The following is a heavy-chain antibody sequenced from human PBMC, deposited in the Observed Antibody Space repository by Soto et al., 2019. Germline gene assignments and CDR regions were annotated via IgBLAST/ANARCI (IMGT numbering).Heavy chain of an antibody. CDR2: IKGDGSAK. D-gene: IGHD2-2*01. CDR3: VRDGCVENSCQIYGMDV. CDR1: GFTFSTFW. J-gene: IGHJ6*02. Sequence: EVQLLESGGGLVQPGGSLRLSCAVSGFTFSTFWMSWVRQAPGKGLEWVANIKGDGSAKHYLDSVTGRFTISRDNAENSLSLQMNSLRAEDTAVYYCVRDGCVENSCQIYGMDVWGQGTTVTVS. V-gene: IGHV3-7*03.